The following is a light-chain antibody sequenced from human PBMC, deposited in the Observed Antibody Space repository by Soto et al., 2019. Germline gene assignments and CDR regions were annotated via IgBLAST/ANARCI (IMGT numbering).Light chain of an antibody. CDR1: QSVLYSSNNKNY. V-gene: IGKV4-1*01. CDR3: QQYYSSPLS. J-gene: IGKJ4*01. Sequence: DIVMTQSPDSLAVSLGERATINCKSSQSVLYSSNNKNYLAWYQQKPGQPPKLLIYWASTRESGVPDRFSGSGCGTDVTLTISSLQAEDVAVYCCQQYYSSPLSFGGGTKVEIE. CDR2: WAS.